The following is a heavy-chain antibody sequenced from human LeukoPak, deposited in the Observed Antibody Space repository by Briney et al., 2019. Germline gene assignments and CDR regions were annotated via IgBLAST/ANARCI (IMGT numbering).Heavy chain of an antibody. CDR2: ISGSAHKI. D-gene: IGHD5-18*01. V-gene: IGHV3-23*01. CDR3: AGRVTGYSSGYVY. J-gene: IGHJ4*02. Sequence: GGSLRLSCAASGFTFRSYWMNWARQAPEKGLDWVSVISGSAHKIRYADSVKGRFTISRDNSENIVYLQMNNLGAEDTAVYYCAGRVTGYSSGYVYWGQGTLVTVSS. CDR1: GFTFRSYW.